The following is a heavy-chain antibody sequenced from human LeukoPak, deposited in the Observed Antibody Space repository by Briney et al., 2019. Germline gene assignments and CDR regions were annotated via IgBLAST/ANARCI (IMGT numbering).Heavy chain of an antibody. V-gene: IGHV3-9*01. J-gene: IGHJ3*02. CDR2: ISWNSGSI. CDR3: AKDLGDGYNYADAFDI. Sequence: GGSLRLSCAASGFTFDDYAMHWVRQAPGKGLEWVSGISWNSGSIGYADSVKGRFTISRDNAKNSLYLQMNSLRAEDTALYYCAKDLGDGYNYADAFDIWGQGTMVTVSS. D-gene: IGHD5-24*01. CDR1: GFTFDDYA.